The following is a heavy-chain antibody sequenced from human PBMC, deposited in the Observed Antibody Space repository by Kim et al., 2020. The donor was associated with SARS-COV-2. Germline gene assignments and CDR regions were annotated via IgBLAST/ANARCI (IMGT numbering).Heavy chain of an antibody. CDR3: SRTQSGSYWGPCDY. Sequence: GGSLRLSCAASGFTFSSYAMHWVRQAPGKGLEWVAVISYDGSNKYYAYSVKCRFTISRVNSKNTLYLQMNSLRAEDKAVYYCSRTQSGSYWGPCDYVGRG. J-gene: IGHJ4*02. CDR1: GFTFSSYA. CDR2: ISYDGSNK. V-gene: IGHV3-30*04. D-gene: IGHD1-26*01.